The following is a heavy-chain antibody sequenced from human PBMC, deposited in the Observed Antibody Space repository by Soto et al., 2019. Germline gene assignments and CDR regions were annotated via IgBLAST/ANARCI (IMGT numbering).Heavy chain of an antibody. CDR2: INHSGST. V-gene: IGHV4-34*01. D-gene: IGHD6-13*01. Sequence: SETLSLTCAVYGGSFSGYYWSWIRQPPGKGLEWIGEINHSGSTNYNPSLKSRVTISVDTSKNQFSLKLSSVTAADTAVYYCARARGIFSSSWYIYYYYYGMDVWGQGTTVPVSS. J-gene: IGHJ6*02. CDR3: ARARGIFSSSWYIYYYYYGMDV. CDR1: GGSFSGYY.